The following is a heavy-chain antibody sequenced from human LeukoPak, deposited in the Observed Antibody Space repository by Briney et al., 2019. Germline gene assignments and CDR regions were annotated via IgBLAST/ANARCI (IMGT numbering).Heavy chain of an antibody. V-gene: IGHV1-69*05. Sequence: ASVKVSCKASGGTFSSYAISWVRQAPGQGLEWMGGIIPIFGTANYAQKFQGRVTITTDESTSTAYMELSSLRSEGTAVYYCARAVGYYDSSGYDYYYYYMDVWGKGTTVTVSS. CDR3: ARAVGYYDSSGYDYYYYYMDV. D-gene: IGHD3-22*01. CDR1: GGTFSSYA. CDR2: IIPIFGTA. J-gene: IGHJ6*03.